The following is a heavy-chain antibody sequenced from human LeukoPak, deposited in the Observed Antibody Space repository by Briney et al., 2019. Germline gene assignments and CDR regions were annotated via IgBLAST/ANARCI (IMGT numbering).Heavy chain of an antibody. D-gene: IGHD6-13*01. J-gene: IGHJ4*02. CDR2: IYTSGST. CDR3: ARDSSSWSSRTFDY. Sequence: SETLSLTCTVSGGSISSYYWSWIRQPAGKGLEWIGRIYTSGSTNYNPSLKSRVTMSVDTSKNQFSLKLSSVTAADTAVYYCARDSSSWSSRTFDYWGQGTLVTVSS. V-gene: IGHV4-4*07. CDR1: GGSISSYY.